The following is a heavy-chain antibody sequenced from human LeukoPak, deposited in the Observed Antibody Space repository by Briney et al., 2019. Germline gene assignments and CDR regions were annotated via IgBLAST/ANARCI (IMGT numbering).Heavy chain of an antibody. V-gene: IGHV4-39*01. CDR1: GGSVSSSGYY. CDR3: ARLVTTIIVVIDY. Sequence: PSETLSLTCNVSGGSVSSSGYYWGWIRQTPVKGLEWIGSMYYSGKTYYNPSLKSRVTISVDTSKNQFSLKLSSLTAADTAVYYCARLVTTIIVVIDYWGQGALVTVSS. D-gene: IGHD3-22*01. J-gene: IGHJ4*02. CDR2: MYYSGKT.